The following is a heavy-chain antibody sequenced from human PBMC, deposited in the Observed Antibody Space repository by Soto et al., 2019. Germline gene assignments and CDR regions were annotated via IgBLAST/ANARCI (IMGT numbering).Heavy chain of an antibody. CDR3: ARVSSYGDYVDYYYGMDV. V-gene: IGHV4-59*01. J-gene: IGHJ6*02. CDR2: IYYSGST. Sequence: SETLSLTCTVSGGSISSYYWSWIRQPPGKGLEWIGYIYYSGSTNYNPSLKSRVTISVDTSKNQFSLKLSSVTAADTAVYYCARVSSYGDYVDYYYGMDVWGQGTTVTVSS. D-gene: IGHD4-17*01. CDR1: GGSISSYY.